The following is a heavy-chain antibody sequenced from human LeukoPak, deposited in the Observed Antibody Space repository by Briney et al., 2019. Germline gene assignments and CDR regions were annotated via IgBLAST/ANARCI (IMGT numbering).Heavy chain of an antibody. CDR2: INHSGST. D-gene: IGHD3-3*01. V-gene: IGHV4-39*01. Sequence: PSETLSLTCTVSGGSISSRSYYWGWIRQPPGKGLEWIGEINHSGSTNYNPSLKSRVTISVDTSKNQFSLKLSSVTAADTAVYYCARHRFLRFGDYWGQGTLVTVSS. CDR1: GGSISSRSYY. J-gene: IGHJ4*02. CDR3: ARHRFLRFGDY.